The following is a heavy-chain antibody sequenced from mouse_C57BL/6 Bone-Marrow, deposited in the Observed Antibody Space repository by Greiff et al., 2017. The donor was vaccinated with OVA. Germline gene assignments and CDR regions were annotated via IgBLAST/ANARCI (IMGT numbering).Heavy chain of an antibody. D-gene: IGHD2-4*01. V-gene: IGHV1-81*01. CDR1: GYTFTSYG. J-gene: IGHJ4*01. CDR2: IYPRSGNT. CDR3: ARRRDYYDYAYYYAMDY. Sequence: QVQLQQSGAELARPGASVKLSCKASGYTFTSYGISWVKQRTGPGLEWIGEIYPRSGNTYYNEKFKGKATLTADKSSSTAYMELRSLTSEDSAVYFCARRRDYYDYAYYYAMDYWGQGTSVTVSS.